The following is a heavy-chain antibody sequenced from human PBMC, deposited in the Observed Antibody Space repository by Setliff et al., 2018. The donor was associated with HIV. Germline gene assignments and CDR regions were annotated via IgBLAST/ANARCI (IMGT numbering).Heavy chain of an antibody. Sequence: AASVKVSCKASGYTFIDKYMHWVRQAPRKRLHWMGRIDPENDETKYSQKFQVRFTMTTDTSISTAYMELSWLSSDDTAVYYCAGDRPGDGGNYQIDYWGQGTLVTAPQ. J-gene: IGHJ4*02. V-gene: IGHV1-2*06. D-gene: IGHD4-4*01. CDR2: IDPENDET. CDR1: GYTFIDKY. CDR3: AGDRPGDGGNYQIDY.